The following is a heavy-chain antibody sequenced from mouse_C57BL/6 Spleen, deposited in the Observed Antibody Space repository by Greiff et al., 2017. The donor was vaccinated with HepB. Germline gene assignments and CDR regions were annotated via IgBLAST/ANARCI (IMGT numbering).Heavy chain of an antibody. V-gene: IGHV14-4*01. Sequence: VQLQQSGAELVRPGASVKLSCTASGFNIKDDYMHWVKQRPEQGLEWIGWIDPENGDTEYASKFQGKATITADTSSNTSYLQLSSLTSEDTAVYYCTTVGPWFAYWGQGTLVTVSA. D-gene: IGHD4-1*01. CDR2: IDPENGDT. CDR1: GFNIKDDY. J-gene: IGHJ3*01. CDR3: TTVGPWFAY.